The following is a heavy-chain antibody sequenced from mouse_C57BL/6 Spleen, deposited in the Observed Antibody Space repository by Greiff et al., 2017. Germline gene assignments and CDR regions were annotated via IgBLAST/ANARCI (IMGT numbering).Heavy chain of an antibody. V-gene: IGHV5-9*01. D-gene: IGHD2-1*01. CDR1: GFTFSSYT. CDR3: ARHGGGNFAWFAY. CDR2: ISGCGGNT. J-gene: IGHJ3*01. Sequence: EVKLMESGGGLVKPGGSLKLSCAASGFTFSSYTLSWVRQTPEKRLEWVATISGCGGNTYYPDSVKGRFTISSDNAKNTLYLQMRSLRSEDTALYYCARHGGGNFAWFAYWGQGTLVTVSA.